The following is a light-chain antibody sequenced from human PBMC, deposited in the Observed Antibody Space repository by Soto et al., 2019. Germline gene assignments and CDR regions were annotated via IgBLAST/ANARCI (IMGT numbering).Light chain of an antibody. Sequence: DIQMTQSPSTLSASVGDRVTITCRASQSILSWLAWYQQKPNKAPKLLIYKASTLESGVPSRFSGSGSGTEFTLTISSLHPDDFATYYCQQYHSYYTFGQGTKLEVK. J-gene: IGKJ2*01. CDR1: QSILSW. V-gene: IGKV1-5*03. CDR3: QQYHSYYT. CDR2: KAS.